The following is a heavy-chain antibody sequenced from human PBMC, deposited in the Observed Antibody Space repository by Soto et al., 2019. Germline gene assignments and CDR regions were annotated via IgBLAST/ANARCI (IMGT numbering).Heavy chain of an antibody. CDR2: IDPSDSQT. CDR1: GYSFAGYW. V-gene: IGHV5-10-1*01. J-gene: IGHJ4*02. Sequence: GESLKISCKGSGYSFAGYWITWVRQKPGKGLEWMGRIDPSDSQTYYSPSFRGHVTISATKSITTVFLQWCSLRASDTAMYYCARQIYDSDTGPNFQYYFDSWGQGTPVTVSS. D-gene: IGHD3-22*01. CDR3: ARQIYDSDTGPNFQYYFDS.